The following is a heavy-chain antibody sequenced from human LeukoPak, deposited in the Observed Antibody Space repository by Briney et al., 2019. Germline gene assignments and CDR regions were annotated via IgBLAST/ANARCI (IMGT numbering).Heavy chain of an antibody. Sequence: PSETLSLTCTVSGGSISSYYWSWIRQPPGKGLEWIGDIYYSGSTNYNPSLKSRVTISVDTSKNQFSLKLSSVTAADTAVYYCARVPPPAYDSSGYYLGYWGQGTLVTVSS. V-gene: IGHV4-59*01. CDR2: IYYSGST. D-gene: IGHD3-22*01. J-gene: IGHJ4*02. CDR1: GGSISSYY. CDR3: ARVPPPAYDSSGYYLGY.